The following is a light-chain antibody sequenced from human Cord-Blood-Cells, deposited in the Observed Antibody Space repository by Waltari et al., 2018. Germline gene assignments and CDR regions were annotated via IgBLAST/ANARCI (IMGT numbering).Light chain of an antibody. CDR1: SGRIASNY. Sequence: NFMLTQPHSVSESPGKTVTISCTRSSGRIASNYVQRYPQRPGSAPTTVIYEYNQRPSGVPERFSGSIDSSSNSSSLTISGLKTEDEADYYCQSYDSSNWVFGGGTKLTVL. J-gene: IGLJ3*02. CDR2: EYN. V-gene: IGLV6-57*03. CDR3: QSYDSSNWV.